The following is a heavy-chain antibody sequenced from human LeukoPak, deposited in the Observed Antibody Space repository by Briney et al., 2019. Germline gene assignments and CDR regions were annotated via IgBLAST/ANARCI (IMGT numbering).Heavy chain of an antibody. V-gene: IGHV3-21*01. D-gene: IGHD3-10*01. CDR2: ISSSSSYI. Sequence: GGSLRLSCAASGFTFSSYSMNWVRQAPGKGLEWVSSISSSSSYIYYADSVKGRFTISRDNAKNSLYLQMNSLRAEDTAVYCCAREVSGSYYLRYFDYWGQGTLVTVSS. J-gene: IGHJ4*02. CDR3: AREVSGSYYLRYFDY. CDR1: GFTFSSYS.